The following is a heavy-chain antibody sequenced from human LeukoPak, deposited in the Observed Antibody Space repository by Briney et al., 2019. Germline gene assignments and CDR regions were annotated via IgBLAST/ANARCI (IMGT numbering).Heavy chain of an antibody. D-gene: IGHD3-10*01. CDR1: GFTFSSYE. J-gene: IGHJ6*03. CDR2: ISSSGSTI. Sequence: GGSLRLSCAASGFTFSSYEMNWVRQAPGKGLEWVSYISSSGSTIYYADSVKGRFTIPRDNAKNSLYLQMNSLRVEDTAVYYCAKNYGSGSSVKYYYYMDVWGKGTTVTVSS. CDR3: AKNYGSGSSVKYYYYMDV. V-gene: IGHV3-48*03.